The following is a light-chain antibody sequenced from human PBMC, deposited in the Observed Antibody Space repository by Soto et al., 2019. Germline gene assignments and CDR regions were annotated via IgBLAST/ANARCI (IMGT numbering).Light chain of an antibody. J-gene: IGKJ1*01. V-gene: IGKV1-12*01. CDR3: QQANTFPWT. CDR2: AAS. CDR1: QGISSW. Sequence: DIQMTQSPSSVSAFVGDRVTITCRASQGISSWLSWYQQKQGKAPKLLIYAASSLHSGVPSRFSGSGSGTDFTLTISSQQPEDFETYYCQQANTFPWTFGQGTTVEIK.